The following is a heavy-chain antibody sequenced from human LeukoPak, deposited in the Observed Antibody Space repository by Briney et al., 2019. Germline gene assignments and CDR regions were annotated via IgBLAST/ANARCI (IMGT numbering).Heavy chain of an antibody. CDR1: GGSLSSGSYY. D-gene: IGHD2-2*01. V-gene: IGHV4-61*02. Sequence: SETLSLTCTVSGGSLSSGSYYWNWIRQPAGKGLEWIGLIYSSGSTNYSPSLKSRVTISVDRSKNQFSLKLSSVTAADTAVYYCARSALVPGAITYFDFWGQGTQVTVSP. CDR2: IYSSGST. J-gene: IGHJ4*02. CDR3: ARSALVPGAITYFDF.